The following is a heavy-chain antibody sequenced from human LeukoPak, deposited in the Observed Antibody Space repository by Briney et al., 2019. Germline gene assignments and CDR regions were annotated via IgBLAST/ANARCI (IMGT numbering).Heavy chain of an antibody. Sequence: GGSLRLSCAASGFTFSSYAMSWVRQAPGKGLEWVSVISASGGSTHYADSVKGRFTISRDNSKNTLFLQMNSLRAEDTAVYYCAKADGSWTYDPWGQGTLVTVSS. J-gene: IGHJ5*02. V-gene: IGHV3-23*01. D-gene: IGHD5-24*01. CDR2: ISASGGST. CDR3: AKADGSWTYDP. CDR1: GFTFSSYA.